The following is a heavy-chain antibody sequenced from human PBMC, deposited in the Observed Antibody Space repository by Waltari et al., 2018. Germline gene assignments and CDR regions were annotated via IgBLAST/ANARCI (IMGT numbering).Heavy chain of an antibody. J-gene: IGHJ6*02. CDR2: IYYSGST. CDR3: ARGTSGSEYGMDV. CDR1: GGSISSHY. D-gene: IGHD1-26*01. V-gene: IGHV4-59*11. Sequence: QVQLQESGPGLVKPSETLSLTCPVSGGSISSHYWSWIRQPPGKGLEWIGYIYYSGSTNYNPSLKSRVTISVDTSKNQFSLKLSSVTAADTAVYYCARGTSGSEYGMDVWGQGTTVTVSS.